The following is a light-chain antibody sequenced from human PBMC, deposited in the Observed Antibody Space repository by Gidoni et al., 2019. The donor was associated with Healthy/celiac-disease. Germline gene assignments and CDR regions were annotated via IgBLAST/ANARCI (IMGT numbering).Light chain of an antibody. Sequence: IVMTQSPATLSVSPGERATRSCRASQSVSSNLAWYQQKPGQAPRLLIYGASTRATGIPARFSGSGSGTEFTLTISSLQSEDFAVYYCQQYNNWITFGQGTRLEIK. CDR3: QQYNNWIT. J-gene: IGKJ5*01. CDR2: GAS. CDR1: QSVSSN. V-gene: IGKV3-15*01.